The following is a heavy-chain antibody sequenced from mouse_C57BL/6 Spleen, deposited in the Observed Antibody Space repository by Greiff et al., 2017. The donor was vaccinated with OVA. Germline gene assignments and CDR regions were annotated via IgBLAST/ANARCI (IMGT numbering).Heavy chain of an antibody. J-gene: IGHJ1*03. Sequence: EVQVVESGGGLVKPGGSLKLSCAASGFTFSDYGMHWVRQAPEKGLEWVAYISSGSSTIYYADTVKGRFTISRDNAKNTLFLQMTSLRSEDTAMYYCARGYYGSSWYFDVWGTGTTVTVSS. CDR3: ARGYYGSSWYFDV. CDR1: GFTFSDYG. V-gene: IGHV5-17*01. CDR2: ISSGSSTI. D-gene: IGHD1-1*01.